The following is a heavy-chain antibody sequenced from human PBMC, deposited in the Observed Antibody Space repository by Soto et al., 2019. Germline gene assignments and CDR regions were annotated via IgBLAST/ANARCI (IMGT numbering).Heavy chain of an antibody. CDR1: GFTFSSYA. CDR2: ISYDGSNK. V-gene: IGHV3-30-3*01. Sequence: GGSLRLSCAASGFTFSSYAMRWVRQAPGKGLEWVAVISYDGSNKYYADSVKGRFTISRDNSKNTLYLQMNSLRAEDTAVYYCSVTRVYQAVGGMDVWGQGTTVTVSS. D-gene: IGHD6-6*01. CDR3: SVTRVYQAVGGMDV. J-gene: IGHJ6*02.